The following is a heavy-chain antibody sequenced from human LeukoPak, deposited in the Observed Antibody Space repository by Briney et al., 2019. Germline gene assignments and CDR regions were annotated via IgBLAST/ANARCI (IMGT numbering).Heavy chain of an antibody. CDR1: GFTFSSYG. CDR2: IWYDGSNK. Sequence: PGRSLRLSCAASGFTFSSYGMHWVRQAPGKGLEWVAVIWYDGSNKYYADSVKGRFTISRDNSKNTLYLQMNSLRAEDTAVYYCARDPLAYCGGDCYSPVGWFDPWGQGTLVTVSS. D-gene: IGHD2-21*02. V-gene: IGHV3-33*01. CDR3: ARDPLAYCGGDCYSPVGWFDP. J-gene: IGHJ5*02.